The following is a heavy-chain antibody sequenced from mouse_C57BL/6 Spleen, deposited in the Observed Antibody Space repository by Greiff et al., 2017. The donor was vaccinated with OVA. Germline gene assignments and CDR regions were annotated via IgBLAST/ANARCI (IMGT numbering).Heavy chain of an antibody. Sequence: EVKLVESGGGLVKPGGSLKLSCAASGFTFSDYGMHWVRQAPEKGLEWVAYISSGSSTISYADTVKGRFPIPRDNATNTLFLQMTSLRSEDTAMYYCARYRWYCDVWGTGTTVTVSS. CDR3: ARYRWYCDV. CDR1: GFTFSDYG. CDR2: ISSGSSTI. J-gene: IGHJ1*03. V-gene: IGHV5-17*01.